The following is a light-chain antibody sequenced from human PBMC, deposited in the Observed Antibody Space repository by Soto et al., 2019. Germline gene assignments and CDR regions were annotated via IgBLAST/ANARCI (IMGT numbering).Light chain of an antibody. V-gene: IGKV3-20*01. CDR3: QQSDRFPYT. CDR2: GAS. J-gene: IGKJ2*01. CDR1: QSVSSNY. Sequence: DIVLTQSPGTLSLSAGERSTLSCRASQSVSSNYLAWYQQKPGQAPRLLIYGASSRATGIPDRFSGSGSGTDFTLTITGLEPEESAVYYCQQSDRFPYTFGQGTKLEI.